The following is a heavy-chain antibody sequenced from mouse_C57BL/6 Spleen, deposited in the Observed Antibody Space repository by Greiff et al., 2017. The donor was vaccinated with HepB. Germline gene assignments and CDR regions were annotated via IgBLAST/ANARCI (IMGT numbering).Heavy chain of an antibody. Sequence: VQRVESGGGLVKPGGSLKLSCSASGFTFRDYGMHWVRQAPEKGLEWVAYLSSGSSTIYYADTVKGRFTISRDNAKNTLFLQMTSLRSEDTAMYYCERLPGTSQRDYWGQGTTLTVSS. CDR2: LSSGSSTI. CDR3: ERLPGTSQRDY. J-gene: IGHJ2*01. D-gene: IGHD4-1*01. CDR1: GFTFRDYG. V-gene: IGHV5-17*01.